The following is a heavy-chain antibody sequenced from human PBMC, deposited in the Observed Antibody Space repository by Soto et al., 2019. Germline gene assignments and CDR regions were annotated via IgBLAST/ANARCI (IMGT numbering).Heavy chain of an antibody. D-gene: IGHD2-15*01. J-gene: IGHJ6*03. CDR1: GYTFTSFD. CDR3: ASCRSGGRCYSHYYYMDV. CDR2: MNPNSGNT. Sequence: ASVKVSCKASGYTFTSFDINWVRQATGQGLEWMGWMNPNSGNTGYAQKFQGRVTMTRNTSISTAYMELSSLRSVDTAVYYCASCRSGGRCYSHYYYMDVWGTGTTVTGLL. V-gene: IGHV1-8*01.